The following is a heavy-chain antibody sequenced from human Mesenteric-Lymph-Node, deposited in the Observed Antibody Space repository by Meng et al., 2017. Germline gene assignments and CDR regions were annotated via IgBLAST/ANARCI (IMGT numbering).Heavy chain of an antibody. V-gene: IGHV1-18*01. D-gene: IGHD2-2*02. CDR1: GYTFTSYG. CDR3: ARTYCSSTSCYTQYYFDY. Sequence: ASVKVSCKASGYTFTSYGISWVRQAPGQGLEWMGWISAYNGNTNYAQKLQGRVTMTTDTSTSTVYMELSSLRSEDTAVYYCARTYCSSTSCYTQYYFDYWGQGTLVTVSS. CDR2: ISAYNGNT. J-gene: IGHJ4*02.